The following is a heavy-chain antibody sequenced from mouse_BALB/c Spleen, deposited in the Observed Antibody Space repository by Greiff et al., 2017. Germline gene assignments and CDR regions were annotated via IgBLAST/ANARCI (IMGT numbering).Heavy chain of an antibody. Sequence: VKLQESGAELVRPGASVTLSCKASGYTFTDYEMHWVKQTPVHGLEWIGAIDPETGGTAYNQKFKGKATLTADKSSSTAYMELRSLTSEDSAVYYCTKRMDYWGQGTSVTVSS. CDR3: TKRMDY. J-gene: IGHJ4*01. CDR2: IDPETGGT. CDR1: GYTFTDYE. V-gene: IGHV1-15*01.